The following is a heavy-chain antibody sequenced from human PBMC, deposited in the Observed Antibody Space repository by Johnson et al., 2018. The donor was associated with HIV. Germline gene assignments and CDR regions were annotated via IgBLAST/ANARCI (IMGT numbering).Heavy chain of an antibody. J-gene: IGHJ3*02. D-gene: IGHD6-19*01. V-gene: IGHV3-74*03. CDR2: ITSDGSSP. Sequence: DVQVVESGGGLVQPGGSLRLSCVASGFTFTNAWMTWVRQVPGKGLEWVSRITSDGSSPEYADSVKGRFTISRDNSKNTLYLQMNSLRAEDTAVYYCARAFLHSSGWGPALPDAFDIWGQGTMVTVSS. CDR1: GFTFTNAW. CDR3: ARAFLHSSGWGPALPDAFDI.